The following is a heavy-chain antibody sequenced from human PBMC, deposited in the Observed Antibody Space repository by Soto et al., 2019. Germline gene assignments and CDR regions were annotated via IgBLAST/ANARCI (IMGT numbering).Heavy chain of an antibody. D-gene: IGHD6-13*01. J-gene: IGHJ4*02. CDR1: GFTFSSYG. CDR3: ARPGIAAAGTIY. Sequence: QVQLVESGGGVVQPGRSLRLSCAASGFTFSSYGMHWVRQAPGKGLEWVAVILYDGSNKYYADSVKGPFTISRDNSKNTLYLQMNSLRSEDTAVYYCARPGIAAAGTIYWGQGTLVTVSS. CDR2: ILYDGSNK. V-gene: IGHV3-33*05.